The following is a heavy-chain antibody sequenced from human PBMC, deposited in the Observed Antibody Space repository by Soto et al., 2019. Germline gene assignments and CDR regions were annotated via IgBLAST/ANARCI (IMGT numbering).Heavy chain of an antibody. V-gene: IGHV3-23*01. D-gene: IGHD6-19*01. CDR1: GFTFSSYA. J-gene: IGHJ4*02. Sequence: DVQLLESGGDLVQPGGSLRLSCAASGFTFSSYAMSWVRQAPGKGLEWVSAISGSGGSTYYADSVKGRFTISRDNSKNTLYLQMNSLRAEDTAIYYCAKSGPYSSGWYSDYWGQGTLVTVSS. CDR2: ISGSGGST. CDR3: AKSGPYSSGWYSDY.